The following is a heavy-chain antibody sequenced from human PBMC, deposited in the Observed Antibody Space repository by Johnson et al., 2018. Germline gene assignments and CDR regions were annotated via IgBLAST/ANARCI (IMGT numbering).Heavy chain of an antibody. J-gene: IGHJ6*02. CDR3: AKERRADYYYSDMDV. CDR2: ISSSSSTI. V-gene: IGHV3-48*01. CDR1: GFTFSSYG. Sequence: VQLVQSGGGVVQPGRSLRLSCAASGFTFSSYGMHWVRPAPGKGLGWVSYISSSSSTIYYADSVKGRFTISRDNSKNALYLQMNSRRAEDTAVYYCAKERRADYYYSDMDVWGQGTTVTVSS.